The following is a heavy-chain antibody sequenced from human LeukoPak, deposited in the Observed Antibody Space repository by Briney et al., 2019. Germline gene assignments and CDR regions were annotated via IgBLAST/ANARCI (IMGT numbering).Heavy chain of an antibody. J-gene: IGHJ4*02. Sequence: SQTLSLTRAISGDSVSSNGASWNWIRQSPSRGLEWLGRTYYRSQQWHSDYAPSVKGRITLDPDTSKDQFSLQLNSMTPEDTAVYYCGRETDFGVVTNWGQGTLVTVSS. CDR1: GDSVSSNGAS. CDR2: TYYRSQQWHS. CDR3: GRETDFGVVTN. V-gene: IGHV6-1*01. D-gene: IGHD3-3*01.